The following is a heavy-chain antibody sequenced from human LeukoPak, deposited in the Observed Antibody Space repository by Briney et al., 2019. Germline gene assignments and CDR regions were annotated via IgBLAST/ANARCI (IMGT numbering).Heavy chain of an antibody. CDR2: IYYSGST. CDR1: GGSISSGDYY. J-gene: IGHJ3*02. CDR3: ARDLAGSGYDAFDI. Sequence: SETLSLTCTVSGGSISSGDYYWSWIRQPPGKGLEWIGYIYYSGSTYYNSSLKSRVNISVDTSKNQFSLKLSSVTAADTAVYYCARDLAGSGYDAFDIWGQGTMVTVSS. D-gene: IGHD6-19*01. V-gene: IGHV4-30-4*08.